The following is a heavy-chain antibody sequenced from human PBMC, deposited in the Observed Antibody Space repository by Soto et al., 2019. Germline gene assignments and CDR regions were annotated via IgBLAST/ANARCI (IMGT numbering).Heavy chain of an antibody. V-gene: IGHV6-1*01. CDR1: GDTVYSNSVA. CDR2: TYYRSRWYS. J-gene: IGHJ3*01. Sequence: SPTISLPCDGSGDTVYSNSVAWKWVRQSQTRGVEWLGRTYYRSRWYSDYAVSVRSRLDINADTSKNQVSLQLNSVTPEDPAVYYFARSDFD. CDR3: ARSDFD.